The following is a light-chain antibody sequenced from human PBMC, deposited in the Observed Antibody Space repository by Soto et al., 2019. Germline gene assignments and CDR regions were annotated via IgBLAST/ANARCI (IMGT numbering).Light chain of an antibody. CDR3: QQYNSYAQWT. J-gene: IGKJ1*01. Sequence: DIQMTQSPSTLSASVGDRVTIICRASQSIGSWLAWYQQKPGKAPKLLIYKASRLEGGVPSRFSGSGSGTEFTLTISSLQPDDFATYYCQQYNSYAQWTFGQGTKVEIK. CDR2: KAS. V-gene: IGKV1-5*03. CDR1: QSIGSW.